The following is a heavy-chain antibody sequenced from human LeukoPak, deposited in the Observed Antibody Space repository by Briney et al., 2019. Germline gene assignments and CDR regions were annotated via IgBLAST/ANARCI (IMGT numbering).Heavy chain of an antibody. CDR3: AKGSNYDFWSGARYFDY. CDR1: GFTFSRNA. Sequence: ALRLSCAASGFTFSRNAMSWVRQAPGKGLEWVSALSGSSSSTYYADSVKGRFTISRDNSKNTLYLQMNSLRAEDTAVYYCAKGSNYDFWSGARYFDYWGQGTLVTVSS. V-gene: IGHV3-23*01. D-gene: IGHD3-3*01. J-gene: IGHJ4*02. CDR2: LSGSSSST.